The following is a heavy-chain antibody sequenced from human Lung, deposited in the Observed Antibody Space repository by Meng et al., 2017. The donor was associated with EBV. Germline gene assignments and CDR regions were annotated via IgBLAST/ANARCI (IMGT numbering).Heavy chain of an antibody. V-gene: IGHV3-74*01. CDR1: GFRFSRYW. J-gene: IGHJ4*02. CDR2: TNENGGIT. CDR3: SRDLVGSDDV. D-gene: IGHD5-24*01. Sequence: EVQRGGSGGGLVQPWVSLRLSCAASGFRFSRYWMHWVRQVPGKGLVWVSRTNENGGITNYADSVKGRFTISRDNTKNTLYLQMNSLRVEDTAVYFCSRDLVGSDDVWGQGTLVTVSS.